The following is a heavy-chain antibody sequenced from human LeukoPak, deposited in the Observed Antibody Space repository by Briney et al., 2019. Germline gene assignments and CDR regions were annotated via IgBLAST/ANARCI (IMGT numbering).Heavy chain of an antibody. CDR2: IYYSGST. CDR3: ARDQGIAVAGYYYYYGMDV. CDR1: GGSISSYY. D-gene: IGHD6-19*01. Sequence: PSETLSLTCTVSGGSISSYYWSWIRQPPGKGLEWIGYIYYSGSTNYNPSLKSRVTISVDTSKNQFSLKLSSVTAADTAVYYCARDQGIAVAGYYYYYGMDVWGQGTTVTVSS. V-gene: IGHV4-59*01. J-gene: IGHJ6*02.